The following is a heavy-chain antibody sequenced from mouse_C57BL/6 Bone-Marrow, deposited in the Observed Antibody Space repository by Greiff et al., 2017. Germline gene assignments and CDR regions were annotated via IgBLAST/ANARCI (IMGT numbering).Heavy chain of an antibody. V-gene: IGHV1-69*01. CDR1: GYTFTSYW. Sequence: VQLQQPGAELVMPGASVKLSCKASGYTFTSYWMHWVKQRPGQGLEWIGEIDPSDSYTNYNQKFKGKSTLTADKSSSTAYMQLRSLTSEDSAVYYCARGCLCDYGSSYGWYFDVWGTGTTVTVAS. D-gene: IGHD1-1*01. CDR3: ARGCLCDYGSSYGWYFDV. CDR2: IDPSDSYT. J-gene: IGHJ1*03.